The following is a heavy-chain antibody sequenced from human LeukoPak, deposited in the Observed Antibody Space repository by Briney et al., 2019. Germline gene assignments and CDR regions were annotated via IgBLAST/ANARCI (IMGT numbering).Heavy chain of an antibody. CDR2: ISSSSSYI. CDR1: GFTFSSYS. D-gene: IGHD4-17*01. Sequence: GGSLRLSCAASGFTFSSYSMNWVRQAPEKGLEWVSSISSSSSYIYYADSVKGRFTISRDNAKNSLYLQMNSLRAEDTAVYYCARAHTTVITHFDYWGQGTLVTVSS. V-gene: IGHV3-21*01. CDR3: ARAHTTVITHFDY. J-gene: IGHJ4*02.